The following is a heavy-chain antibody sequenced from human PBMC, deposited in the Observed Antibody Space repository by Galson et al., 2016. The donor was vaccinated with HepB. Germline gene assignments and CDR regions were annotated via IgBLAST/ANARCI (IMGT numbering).Heavy chain of an antibody. J-gene: IGHJ6*03. CDR1: GGSISNGNYY. Sequence: ETLSLTCTVSGGSISNGNYYWSWIRQPPGKGLEWIGEINHSGSTNYNPSLKSRVTISVDTSKNQFSLKLSSVTAADTAVYYCARGDNPDYGDYASAYYYMDVWGKGTTVTVSS. CDR3: ARGDNPDYGDYASAYYYMDV. V-gene: IGHV4-39*07. D-gene: IGHD4-17*01. CDR2: INHSGST.